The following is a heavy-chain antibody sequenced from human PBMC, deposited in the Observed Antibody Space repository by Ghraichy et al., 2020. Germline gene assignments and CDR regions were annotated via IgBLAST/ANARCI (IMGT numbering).Heavy chain of an antibody. D-gene: IGHD1-14*01. J-gene: IGHJ3*02. Sequence: GGSLRLSCAASGFTFSSYSMNWVRQAPGKGLEWVSSISSSSSYIYYADSVKGRFTISRDNAKNSLYLQMNSLRAEDTAVYYCARDRSRTLSLNAFDIWGQGTMVTVSS. CDR2: ISSSSSYI. V-gene: IGHV3-21*01. CDR1: GFTFSSYS. CDR3: ARDRSRTLSLNAFDI.